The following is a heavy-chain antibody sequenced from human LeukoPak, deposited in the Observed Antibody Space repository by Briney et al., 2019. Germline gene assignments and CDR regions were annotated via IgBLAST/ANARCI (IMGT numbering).Heavy chain of an antibody. CDR3: ARSSGWSFFDC. CDR2: INYSGNT. Sequence: KPSETLSLTCTVSGCSISSYYWSWIRQTPPKGLEWIGCINYSGNTDYSPSLKSRLTISVGTSKNQFSLRLRSVTAADTAVYYCARSSGWSFFDCWGQGSLVTVSS. D-gene: IGHD6-19*01. CDR1: GCSISSYY. J-gene: IGHJ4*02. V-gene: IGHV4-59*01.